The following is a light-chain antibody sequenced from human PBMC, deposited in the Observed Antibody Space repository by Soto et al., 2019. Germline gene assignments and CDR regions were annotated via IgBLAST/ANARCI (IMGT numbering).Light chain of an antibody. CDR2: GDT. Sequence: QSVLTQPPSVSGAPGQRVTISCTGSSSNIGAGYDVHWYQQLPGTAPKLLIYGDTNRPSGVPDRFSGSKSATSASLAITGLLAEDEADYYCQSYDSSLSGPNWVFGGGTKLTVL. CDR3: QSYDSSLSGPNWV. V-gene: IGLV1-40*01. CDR1: SSNIGAGYD. J-gene: IGLJ3*02.